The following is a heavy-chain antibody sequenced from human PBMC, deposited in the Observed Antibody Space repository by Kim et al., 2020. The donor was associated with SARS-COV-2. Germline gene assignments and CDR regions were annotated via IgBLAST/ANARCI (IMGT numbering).Heavy chain of an antibody. J-gene: IGHJ4*01. CDR3: ARGQNMYYYGSGRKGDY. V-gene: IGHV3-64*01. CDR2: ISSNGGST. Sequence: GGSLRLSCAASGFTFSSYAMHWVRQAPGKGLEYVSAISSNGGSTYYANSVKGRFTISRDNSKNTLYLQMGSLRAEDMAVYYCARGQNMYYYGSGRKGDY. CDR1: GFTFSSYA. D-gene: IGHD3-10*01.